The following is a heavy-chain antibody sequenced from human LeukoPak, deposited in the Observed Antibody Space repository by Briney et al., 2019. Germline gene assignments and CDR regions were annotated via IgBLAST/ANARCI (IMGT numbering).Heavy chain of an antibody. D-gene: IGHD6-19*01. J-gene: IGHJ4*02. V-gene: IGHV1-18*01. CDR1: GYTFTSYG. CDR2: ISAYNGNT. Sequence: RWASVKVSCKASGYTFTSYGISWVRQAPGQGLEWMGWISAYNGNTNYAQKLQGRVTMTTDTSTSTAYMELRSLRSDDTAVYYCARDRTVAGTRWRDYWGQGTLVTVSS. CDR3: ARDRTVAGTRWRDY.